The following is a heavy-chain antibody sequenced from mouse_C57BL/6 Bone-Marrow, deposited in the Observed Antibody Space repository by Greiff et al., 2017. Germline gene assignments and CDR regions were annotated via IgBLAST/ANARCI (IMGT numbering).Heavy chain of an antibody. Sequence: QVQLQQPGAELVKPGASVKLSCKASGYPFTSYWMQWVKQRPGQGLEWIGEIDPSDGYTNYNQKFKGKATLTVATSSSTAYMQLSRLTSEYSAVYYDARDYDNYWGQGTTLTVSS. D-gene: IGHD2-4*01. V-gene: IGHV1-50*01. CDR1: GYPFTSYW. CDR2: IDPSDGYT. J-gene: IGHJ2*01. CDR3: ARDYDNY.